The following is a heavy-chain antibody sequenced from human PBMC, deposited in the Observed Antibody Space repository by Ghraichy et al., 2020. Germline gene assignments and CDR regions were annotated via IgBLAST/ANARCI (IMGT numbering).Heavy chain of an antibody. Sequence: ASVKVSCKASGYTFTTYYIHWVRQAPGQGLEWVGIINPSGGSTRFAQNFQGRVTITRDTSTSTVYMELSSLRSEDTAVYYCARERVVLSTQNHYYYGMDVWGQGTTVTVSS. J-gene: IGHJ6*02. CDR2: INPSGGST. CDR1: GYTFTTYY. V-gene: IGHV1-46*01. CDR3: ARERVVLSTQNHYYYGMDV. D-gene: IGHD2-8*02.